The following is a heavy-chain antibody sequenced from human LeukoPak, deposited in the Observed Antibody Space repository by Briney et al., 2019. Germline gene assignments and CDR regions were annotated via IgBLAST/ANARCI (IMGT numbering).Heavy chain of an antibody. J-gene: IGHJ1*01. CDR3: AKLPHSIYEKYFQH. D-gene: IGHD5/OR15-5a*01. Sequence: PGGSLRLSCAASGFTFSSYSMNWVRQAPGKGLEWVSYISSSSSTIYYADSVKGRFTISRDNAKNTLYLQMNSLRAEDTAVYYCAKLPHSIYEKYFQHWGQGTLVTVSS. CDR2: ISSSSSTI. CDR1: GFTFSSYS. V-gene: IGHV3-48*01.